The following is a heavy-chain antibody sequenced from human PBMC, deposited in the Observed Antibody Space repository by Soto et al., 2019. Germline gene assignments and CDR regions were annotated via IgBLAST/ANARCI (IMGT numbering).Heavy chain of an antibody. CDR2: IRSKAYAGTT. J-gene: IGHJ4*02. V-gene: IGHV3-49*05. CDR3: AKWGGPTSTIFGMVSPPRRYYFDY. Sequence: EVQLVESGGGLVKPGRSLRLSCTASGFTFGDYAMSWFRQAPGKGLEWVGFIRSKAYAGTTEYAASVKGRFTISRDDSKSIAHLQMNSLTTEDTAVYYCAKWGGPTSTIFGMVSPPRRYYFDYWGQGTLVTVSS. D-gene: IGHD3-3*01. CDR1: GFTFGDYA.